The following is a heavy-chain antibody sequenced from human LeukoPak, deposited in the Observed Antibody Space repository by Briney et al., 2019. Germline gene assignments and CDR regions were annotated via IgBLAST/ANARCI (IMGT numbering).Heavy chain of an antibody. CDR3: ARNGYYYDSSGYYYLGY. V-gene: IGHV1-8*02. J-gene: IGHJ4*02. Sequence: ASVKVSCKASGGTFSSYAISWGRQGTGQGLEWMGWMNPNRGNTSYAQKFQGRVTMTRNTSISTAYMELSSLRSEDTAVYYCARNGYYYDSSGYYYLGYWGQGTLVTVSS. CDR2: MNPNRGNT. D-gene: IGHD3-22*01. CDR1: GGTFSSYA.